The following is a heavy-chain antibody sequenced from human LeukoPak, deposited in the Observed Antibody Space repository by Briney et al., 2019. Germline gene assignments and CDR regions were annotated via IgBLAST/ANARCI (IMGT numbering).Heavy chain of an antibody. CDR3: ARAGKLDY. J-gene: IGHJ4*02. Sequence: ASVKVSCKGSGYTFTNYGISWVRQAPGPGLGWVGWISTYIDKTKYGQKFQGRVTLTTDTTTNTAYMEVRSLKSDDTAVYYCARAGKLDYWGQGSLVTVSS. CDR2: ISTYIDKT. CDR1: GYTFTNYG. V-gene: IGHV1-18*01.